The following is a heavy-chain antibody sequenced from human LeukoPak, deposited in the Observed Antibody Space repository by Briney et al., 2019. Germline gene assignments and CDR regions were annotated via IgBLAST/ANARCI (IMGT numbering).Heavy chain of an antibody. CDR3: AADGTD. J-gene: IGHJ4*02. Sequence: ASVKVSCKTSGGTFKSYAINWVRQAPGQGLEWMGGIIPRLGTTKYIQKVQGRMTITTDESTTTAYMELSSLRSEDTAVYYCAADGTDWGQGTLVTVSS. CDR2: IIPRLGTT. V-gene: IGHV1-69*05. CDR1: GGTFKSYA.